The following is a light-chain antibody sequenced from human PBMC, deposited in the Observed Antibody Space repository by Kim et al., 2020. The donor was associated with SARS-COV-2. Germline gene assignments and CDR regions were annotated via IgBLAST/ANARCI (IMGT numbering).Light chain of an antibody. V-gene: IGLV1-47*01. CDR2: RNN. J-gene: IGLJ3*02. Sequence: ELTQPPSASGTPGQRVTISCSGSSSNIGINSVYWYKQLPGTAPKLLIYRNNQRPSGVPDRFSGSKSGTSASLAISGLRSEDEAEYYCATWDDSLSGRVFGGGTQLTVL. CDR3: ATWDDSLSGRV. CDR1: SSNIGINS.